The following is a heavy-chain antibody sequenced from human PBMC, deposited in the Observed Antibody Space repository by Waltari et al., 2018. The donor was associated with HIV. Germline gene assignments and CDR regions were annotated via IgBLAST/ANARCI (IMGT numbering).Heavy chain of an antibody. J-gene: IGHJ4*02. Sequence: VQLMESGGGVVQPGKSLRLSCATSGFTFGSYGIHGVRQAPGKGLGWVAVINYDGRNKVYAESVKGRFLISRDNSKNTLFLQMNSLRDEDTGLYDCARDKAPYSSSSAVDYWGQGTLVTVS. D-gene: IGHD6-6*01. CDR1: GFTFGSYG. CDR3: ARDKAPYSSSSAVDY. V-gene: IGHV3-33*01. CDR2: INYDGRNK.